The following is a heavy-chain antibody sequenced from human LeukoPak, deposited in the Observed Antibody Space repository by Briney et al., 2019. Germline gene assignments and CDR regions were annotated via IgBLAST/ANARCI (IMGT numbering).Heavy chain of an antibody. V-gene: IGHV4-39*01. CDR2: IYYSGST. D-gene: IGHD4-17*01. J-gene: IGHJ3*02. Sequence: SETLSLTCVASGGSISSSSYYWGWIRQSPGKGLEWIGSIYYSGSTYYNPSLKSRVTISVDTSKNQFSLKLNSVTAADTAVYYCARQNYYSGDAFGEDTFDIWGQGTMVTVSS. CDR3: ARQNYYSGDAFGEDTFDI. CDR1: GGSISSSSYY.